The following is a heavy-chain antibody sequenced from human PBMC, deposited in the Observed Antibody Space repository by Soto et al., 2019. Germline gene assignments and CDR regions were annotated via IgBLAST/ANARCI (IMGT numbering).Heavy chain of an antibody. CDR3: AKDFSMVRGVIGY. CDR2: ISYDGSNK. J-gene: IGHJ4*02. Sequence: GGSLRLSCAASGFTFSSYGMHWVRQAPGKGLEWVAVISYDGSNKYYADSVKGRFTISRDNSKNTLYLQMNSLRAEDTAVYYCAKDFSMVRGVIGYWGQGTLVTVSS. V-gene: IGHV3-30*18. D-gene: IGHD3-10*01. CDR1: GFTFSSYG.